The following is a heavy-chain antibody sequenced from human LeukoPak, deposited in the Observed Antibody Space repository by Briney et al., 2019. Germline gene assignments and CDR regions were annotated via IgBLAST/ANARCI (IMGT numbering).Heavy chain of an antibody. CDR1: GGTFSSYA. V-gene: IGHV1-69*13. CDR2: IIPIFGTA. J-gene: IGHJ3*02. D-gene: IGHD3-22*01. CDR3: ARPGYYYDSSGNPYDAFDI. Sequence: SVKVSCKASGGTFSSYAISWVRQAPGQGLEWMGGIIPIFGTANYAQKSQGRVTITADESTSTAYMELSSLRSEDTAVYYCARPGYYYDSSGNPYDAFDIWGQGTMVTVSS.